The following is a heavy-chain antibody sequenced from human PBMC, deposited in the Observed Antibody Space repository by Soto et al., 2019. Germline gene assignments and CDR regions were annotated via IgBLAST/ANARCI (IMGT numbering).Heavy chain of an antibody. CDR2: IIPILGIA. Sequence: SVKVSCKASGGTFSSYTISWVRQAPGQGLEWMGRIIPILGIANYAQKFQGRVTITADKSTSTAYMELSSLRSEDTAVYYCARDQTIAVAGSDYWGQGTLVTVSS. CDR3: ARDQTIAVAGSDY. V-gene: IGHV1-69*04. J-gene: IGHJ4*02. CDR1: GGTFSSYT. D-gene: IGHD6-19*01.